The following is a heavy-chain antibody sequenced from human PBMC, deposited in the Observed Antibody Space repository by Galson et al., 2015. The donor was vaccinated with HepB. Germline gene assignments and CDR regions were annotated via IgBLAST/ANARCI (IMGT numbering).Heavy chain of an antibody. CDR2: IYSGGST. D-gene: IGHD3-9*01. J-gene: IGHJ4*02. CDR3: ARLPIVVGYYNPYYFDY. CDR1: GASISSGDYY. V-gene: IGHV4-61*02. Sequence: TLSLTCTVSGASISSGDYYWTWIRQPAGKGLEWIGRIYSGGSTNYNPFLKSRITMSIDTSKNQFSLNLNSVTASDTAMYYCARLPIVVGYYNPYYFDYWGQGTLVTVSS.